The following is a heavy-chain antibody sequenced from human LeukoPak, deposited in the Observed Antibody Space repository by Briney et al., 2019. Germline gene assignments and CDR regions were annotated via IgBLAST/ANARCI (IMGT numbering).Heavy chain of an antibody. V-gene: IGHV4-34*01. CDR2: IKHSGST. Sequence: PSETLSLTCAVYGGSSSGYYWSWIRQPPGKGLEWIGEIKHSGSTNYNPSLKSRVTISVDTSKNQFSLKLSSVTAADTVVFQAADGIRDPPKYIDYWGQGTLVTVSS. CDR3: ADGIRDPPKYIDY. D-gene: IGHD2-15*01. J-gene: IGHJ4*02. CDR1: GGSSSGYY.